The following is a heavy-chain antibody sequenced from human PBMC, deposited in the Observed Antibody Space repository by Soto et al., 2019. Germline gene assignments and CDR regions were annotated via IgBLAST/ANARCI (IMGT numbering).Heavy chain of an antibody. Sequence: VKVSCKASGGTFSSYAISWVRQAPGQGLEWMGGIIPIFGTANYAQKFQGRVTITADESTSTAYMELSSLRSEDTAVYYCARERQQLVRGYYYYYGMDVWGQGTTVTVSS. D-gene: IGHD6-13*01. CDR1: GGTFSSYA. CDR3: ARERQQLVRGYYYYYGMDV. J-gene: IGHJ6*02. V-gene: IGHV1-69*01. CDR2: IIPIFGTA.